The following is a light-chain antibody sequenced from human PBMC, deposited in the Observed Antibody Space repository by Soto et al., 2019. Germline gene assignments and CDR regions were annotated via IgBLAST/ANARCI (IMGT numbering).Light chain of an antibody. J-gene: IGKJ5*01. CDR2: AAS. V-gene: IGKV1-9*01. CDR1: QSISSW. Sequence: DIQMTQSPSTLSASVGDRVTVTCRASQSISSWLAWYQQKPGKAPKLLIYAASTLQSGVPSRFSGSGSGTDFTLTISSLQPEDFATYYCQQLNSYLITFGQGTRLEIK. CDR3: QQLNSYLIT.